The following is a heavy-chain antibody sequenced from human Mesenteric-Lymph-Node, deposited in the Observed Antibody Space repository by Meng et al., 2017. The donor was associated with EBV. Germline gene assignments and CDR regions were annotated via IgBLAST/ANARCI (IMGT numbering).Heavy chain of an antibody. CDR1: GYTFSHHA. J-gene: IGHJ4*02. CDR2: IFDGDDNT. V-gene: IGHV1-3*01. Sequence: VQLVQSGAELKNPGASVKISCNTSGYTFSHHAMHWVRQAPGQRLEWMGWIFDGDDNTKYSQKFQGRVTITRDTSASTVYMELTSLRSEDTAVYYCARDPLLVRGAFPPDYWGQGTLVTVSS. CDR3: ARDPLLVRGAFPPDY. D-gene: IGHD3-10*01.